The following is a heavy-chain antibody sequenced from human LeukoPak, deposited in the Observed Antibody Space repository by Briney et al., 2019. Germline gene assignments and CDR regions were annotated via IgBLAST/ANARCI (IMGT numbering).Heavy chain of an antibody. Sequence: ASVKLSCKASGYTFINYDFHWVRQATGQGLEWMGWMNPNSGNTGYAQKFQGRVTFTRDTSTSTAYMELNSLRSEDTAVYYCTKVQGWTRNWFDPWGQGTLVTVSS. V-gene: IGHV1-8*03. CDR1: GYTFINYD. D-gene: IGHD2-15*01. J-gene: IGHJ5*02. CDR3: TKVQGWTRNWFDP. CDR2: MNPNSGNT.